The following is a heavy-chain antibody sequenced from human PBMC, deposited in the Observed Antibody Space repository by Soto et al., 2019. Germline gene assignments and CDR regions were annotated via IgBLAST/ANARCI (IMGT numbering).Heavy chain of an antibody. D-gene: IGHD2-21*01. J-gene: IGHJ4*02. Sequence: QVQLVESGGGVVQPGRSLRLSCSGSAFTFSEYAIHWVRQAPGKGLEWVAGISHDGTKEFYEDSVRGRFTISRDNSKNTMYLQINSLRIEATAVYYCARGGQIVYCAGPSCFKVDYWGQGTPVTVSS. CDR3: ARGGQIVYCAGPSCFKVDY. V-gene: IGHV3-30-3*01. CDR1: AFTFSEYA. CDR2: ISHDGTKE.